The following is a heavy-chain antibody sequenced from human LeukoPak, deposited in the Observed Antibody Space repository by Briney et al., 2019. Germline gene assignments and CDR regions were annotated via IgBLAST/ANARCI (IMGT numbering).Heavy chain of an antibody. J-gene: IGHJ4*02. V-gene: IGHV1-2*02. CDR1: GYTFTGYY. CDR3: ATERYGSGTSYYFDY. CDR2: INPNRGGT. Sequence: ASVKVSCKASGYTFTGYYMHWVRQAPGQGLEWMGWINPNRGGTNYAQKFQGRVTMTRDTSISTAYMELSRLRSDDTAVYYCATERYGSGTSYYFDYWGQGTLVTVSS. D-gene: IGHD3-10*01.